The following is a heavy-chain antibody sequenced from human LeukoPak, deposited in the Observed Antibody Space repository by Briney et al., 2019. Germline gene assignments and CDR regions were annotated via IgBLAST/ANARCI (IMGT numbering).Heavy chain of an antibody. CDR2: INHSGST. CDR1: GGSFSGYY. V-gene: IGHV4-34*01. J-gene: IGHJ4*02. Sequence: SETLSLTCAVYGGSFSGYYWSWIRQPPGKGLEWIGEINHSGSTNYNPSLKSRVTISVDTSKNQFSLKLSSVTAADTAVYYCARASHWNQLHYFDYWGQGTLVTVSS. D-gene: IGHD1-1*01. CDR3: ARASHWNQLHYFDY.